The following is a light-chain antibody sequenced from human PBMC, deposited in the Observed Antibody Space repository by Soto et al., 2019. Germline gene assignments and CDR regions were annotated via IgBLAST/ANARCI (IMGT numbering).Light chain of an antibody. J-gene: IGLJ1*01. Sequence: QSVLTQPNSVSGSPGQSIIISFTGTSRDVGGYTYFSWYQHHPGKAPKLIIYDVTNRPSWVSNPFSGSKSGNTASLTISGLQPEDEADYYCSSYTTSNTRQIVFGTGTKVTVL. CDR2: DVT. CDR1: SRDVGGYTY. CDR3: SSYTTSNTRQIV. V-gene: IGLV2-14*03.